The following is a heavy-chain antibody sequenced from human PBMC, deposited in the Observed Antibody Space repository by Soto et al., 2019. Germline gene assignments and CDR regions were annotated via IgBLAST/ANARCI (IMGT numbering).Heavy chain of an antibody. CDR3: ARGQRFSDWFDP. D-gene: IGHD3-3*01. J-gene: IGHJ5*02. CDR2: IYYSGST. CDR1: GGSISIYF. Sequence: ASETLSRTSTFSGGSISIYFWSWIRQPPGKGLEWIGHIYYSGSTDYNPSLKSRVTISVDTSKNQFSLRLISVTAADTAVYYCARGQRFSDWFDPWGQGTLVTGSS. V-gene: IGHV4-59*12.